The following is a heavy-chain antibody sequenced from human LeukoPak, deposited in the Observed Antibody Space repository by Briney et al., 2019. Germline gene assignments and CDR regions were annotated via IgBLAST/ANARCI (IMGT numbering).Heavy chain of an antibody. CDR1: GFTFSSYA. CDR3: AKDQGYCSGGSCYENWFDP. D-gene: IGHD2-15*01. V-gene: IGHV3-30*02. J-gene: IGHJ5*02. CDR2: IRDDGSNK. Sequence: QSGGSLRLSCAASGFTFSSYAMHWVRQAPGKGLEWVAFIRDDGSNKYYADSVKGRFTISRDNSKNTLYLQMNSLRAEDTAVYYCAKDQGYCSGGSCYENWFDPWGQGTLVTVSS.